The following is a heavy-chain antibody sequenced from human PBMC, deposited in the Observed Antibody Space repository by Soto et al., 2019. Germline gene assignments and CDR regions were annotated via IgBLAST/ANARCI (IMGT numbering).Heavy chain of an antibody. Sequence: SETLSLTCSVSGASVAGGSYYWSWVRQPPGKGLEWMGYIPSRGRPFYNPSLTSRGTISADTYKNQLSLQLTSVTAADTAVYYCARDTYSGYDFGLWGQGTLVIVS. D-gene: IGHD5-12*01. CDR1: GASVAGGSYY. CDR2: IPSRGRP. CDR3: ARDTYSGYDFGL. J-gene: IGHJ5*02. V-gene: IGHV4-30-4*01.